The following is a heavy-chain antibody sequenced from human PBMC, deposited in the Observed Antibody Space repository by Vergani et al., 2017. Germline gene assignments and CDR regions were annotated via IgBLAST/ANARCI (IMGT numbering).Heavy chain of an antibody. CDR2: ISWNSGSI. Sequence: EVQLLESGGGLVQPGRSLRLSCAASGFTFDDYAMHWVRQAPGKGLEWVSGISWNSGSIGYADSVKGRFTISRDNAKNSLYLQMNSLRAEDTALYYCAKGGLSWRGSPDYWGQGTLVTVSS. D-gene: IGHD3-16*02. V-gene: IGHV3-9*01. CDR3: AKGGLSWRGSPDY. J-gene: IGHJ4*02. CDR1: GFTFDDYA.